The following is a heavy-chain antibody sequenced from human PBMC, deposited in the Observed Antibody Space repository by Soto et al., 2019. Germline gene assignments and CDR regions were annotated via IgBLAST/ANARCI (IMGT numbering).Heavy chain of an antibody. CDR2: VSYDGAKK. J-gene: IGHJ6*03. Sequence: QVQLVESGGGVVQPGRSLRLSCAASGFTFNNYAMHWVRQAPGKGLEWVAVVSYDGAKKHFADSVKGRFTISRDNSMNTVYLQMNSLTAEDTAVYYCAKDGLPLEYYYYYMDVWGKGTTVTVSS. CDR1: GFTFNNYA. CDR3: AKDGLPLEYYYYYMDV. D-gene: IGHD1-1*01. V-gene: IGHV3-30*18.